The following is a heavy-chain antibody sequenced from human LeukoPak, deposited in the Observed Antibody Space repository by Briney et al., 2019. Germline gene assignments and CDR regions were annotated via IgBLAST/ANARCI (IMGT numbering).Heavy chain of an antibody. D-gene: IGHD3-22*01. CDR3: ARSGYYYDSSYMDV. CDR1: GFTFSTYW. CDR2: IKRDRSEK. Sequence: GGSLRLSCAASGFTFSTYWMTWVRQAPGKGLEWVANIKRDRSEKYYVESVKGRFTISRDNAKNPLYLQMSSLRAEDTAVYYCARSGYYYDSSYMDVWGKGTTVTVSS. V-gene: IGHV3-7*01. J-gene: IGHJ6*03.